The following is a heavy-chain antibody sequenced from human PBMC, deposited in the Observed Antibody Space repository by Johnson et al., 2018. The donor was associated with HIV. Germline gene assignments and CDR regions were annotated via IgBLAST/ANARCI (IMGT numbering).Heavy chain of an antibody. CDR2: ISYDGSNK. V-gene: IGHV3-30*18. CDR1: GFTFSSYG. J-gene: IGHJ3*02. Sequence: QMQLVESGGGVVQPGRSLRLSCAASGFTFSSYGMHWVRQAPGKGLEWVAVISYDGSNKYYADSVKGRFTISRDNSKNTLYLQMNSLRDEDTAVYYCAKDLLTLDAFDIWGQGTMVTVSS. CDR3: AKDLLTLDAFDI.